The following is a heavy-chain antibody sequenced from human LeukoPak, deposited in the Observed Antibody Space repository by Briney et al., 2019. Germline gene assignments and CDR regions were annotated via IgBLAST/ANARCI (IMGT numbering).Heavy chain of an antibody. CDR3: ARDGASSSWYGFDY. CDR2: INAGDGST. Sequence: ASVKVSCKASGYTFTNYGIHWVRQAPGQRLEWMGRINAGDGSTKFSQKFQGRVTITRDTSSSTAYMELSSLRSEDTAVFYCARDGASSSWYGFDYWGQGTLVTVPS. D-gene: IGHD6-13*01. CDR1: GYTFTNYG. V-gene: IGHV1-3*01. J-gene: IGHJ4*02.